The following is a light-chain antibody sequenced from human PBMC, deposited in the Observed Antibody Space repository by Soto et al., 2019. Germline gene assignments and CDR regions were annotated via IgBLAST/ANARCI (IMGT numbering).Light chain of an antibody. J-gene: IGLJ2*01. Sequence: QSALTQPASVSGSPGQSITISCTGTSSDVGSYNLVSWYRQHPGKAPKLMIYEGSKRPSGVSNRFSGSKSGNTASLTISGLQAEDEADYYCCSYAGRWVFGGGTKLTVL. CDR2: EGS. CDR1: SSDVGSYNL. V-gene: IGLV2-23*01. CDR3: CSYAGRWV.